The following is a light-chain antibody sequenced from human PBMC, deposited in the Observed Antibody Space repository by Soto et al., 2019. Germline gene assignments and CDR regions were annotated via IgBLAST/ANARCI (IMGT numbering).Light chain of an antibody. Sequence: DIQMTQSPSTLSASVGDRVTITCRASHYISIWLAWYQQKPGKAPRLLIYDVSILESGVPSRFSGSGSGTEFTLTISSLQPDDFATYYCQQYNSYTWTFGQGTKV. J-gene: IGKJ1*01. V-gene: IGKV1-5*01. CDR2: DVS. CDR1: HYISIW. CDR3: QQYNSYTWT.